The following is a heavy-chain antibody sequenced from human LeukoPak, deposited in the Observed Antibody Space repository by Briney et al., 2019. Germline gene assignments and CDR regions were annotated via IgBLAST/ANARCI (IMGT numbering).Heavy chain of an antibody. CDR1: GYTFTSYY. V-gene: IGHV1-2*02. CDR3: AREMTDYYYNMDV. Sequence: ASVKVSCKASGYTFTSYYMHWVRQAPGQGLEWMGWINPNSGGTNYAQKFQGRVTMTRDTSISTAYMELSRLRSDDTAVYYCAREMTDYYYNMDVWGKGTTVTVSS. J-gene: IGHJ6*03. CDR2: INPNSGGT.